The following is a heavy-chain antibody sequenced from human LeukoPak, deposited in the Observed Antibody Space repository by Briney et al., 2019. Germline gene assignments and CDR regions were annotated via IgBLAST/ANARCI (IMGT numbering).Heavy chain of an antibody. V-gene: IGHV4-59*01. CDR1: GGSISSYY. J-gene: IGHJ6*03. CDR2: IYYSGST. D-gene: IGHD2-2*03. Sequence: SETLSLTCTVSGGSISSYYWSWIRQPPEKGLEWIGYIYYSGSTNYNPSLKSRVTISVDTSKNQFSLKLSSVTAADTAVYYCARGQVDIVVVPASYYYYMDVWGEGTTVTVSS. CDR3: ARGQVDIVVVPASYYYYMDV.